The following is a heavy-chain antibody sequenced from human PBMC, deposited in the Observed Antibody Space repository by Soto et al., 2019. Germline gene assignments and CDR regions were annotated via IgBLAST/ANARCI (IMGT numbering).Heavy chain of an antibody. V-gene: IGHV4-34*01. CDR2: INHSGST. CDR3: ARAYCSGGSCYWFDP. CDR1: GGSFSGYY. J-gene: IGHJ5*02. Sequence: SETLSLTCAVYGGSFSGYYWTWIRQPPGTGLEWIGEINHSGSTNYNPSLKSRVTISVDTSKNQFSLKLSSVTAADTAVYYCARAYCSGGSCYWFDPWGQGTLVTVSS. D-gene: IGHD2-15*01.